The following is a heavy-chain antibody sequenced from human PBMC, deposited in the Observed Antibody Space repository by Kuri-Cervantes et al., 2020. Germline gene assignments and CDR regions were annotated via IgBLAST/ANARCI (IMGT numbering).Heavy chain of an antibody. CDR1: GFTFSSFS. D-gene: IGHD6-19*01. CDR3: ARVGSGWTY. CDR2: IKQDGSEK. V-gene: IGHV3-7*01. J-gene: IGHJ4*02. Sequence: GESLKISCAASGFTFSSFSMNWVRQAPGKGLEWVANIKQDGSEKYYEDSVKGRFTISRDNAKNSLYLQMNSLRAEDTAVYYCARVGSGWTYWGQGTLVTVSS.